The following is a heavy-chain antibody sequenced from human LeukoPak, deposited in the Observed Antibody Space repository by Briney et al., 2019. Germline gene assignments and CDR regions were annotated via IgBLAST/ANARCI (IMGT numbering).Heavy chain of an antibody. CDR1: GGSISSYY. J-gene: IGHJ4*02. V-gene: IGHV4-59*01. Sequence: SETLSLTCTVSGGSISSYYWSWIRQPPGKGLEWIGYIYYSGSTNYNPSLKSRVTISVDTSKNQFSLRLRSVTAADTAVYFCARVTGYMVEDYFDYWGQGTLVTVSS. CDR2: IYYSGST. CDR3: ARVTGYMVEDYFDY. D-gene: IGHD6-13*01.